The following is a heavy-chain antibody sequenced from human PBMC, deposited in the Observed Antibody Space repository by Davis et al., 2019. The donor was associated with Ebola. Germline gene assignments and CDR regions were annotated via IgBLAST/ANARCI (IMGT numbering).Heavy chain of an antibody. D-gene: IGHD6-19*01. CDR3: ARDLAAVAGDYFDY. V-gene: IGHV3-21*01. CDR1: GFTVSSYS. J-gene: IGHJ4*02. Sequence: GESLKISCAASGFTVSSYSMNWVRQAPGKGLEWVSSISSSSSYIYYADSVKGRFTISRDNAKNSLYLQMNSLRAEDTAVYYCARDLAAVAGDYFDYWGQGTLVTVSS. CDR2: ISSSSSYI.